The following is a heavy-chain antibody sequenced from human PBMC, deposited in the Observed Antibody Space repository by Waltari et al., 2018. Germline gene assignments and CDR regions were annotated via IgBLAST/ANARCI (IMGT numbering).Heavy chain of an antibody. V-gene: IGHV4-30-2*01. CDR1: GGSISSGGYY. J-gene: IGHJ6*02. CDR2: IYHSGST. Sequence: QVQLQESGPGLVKPSQTLSLTCTVSGGSISSGGYYWSWIRQPPGKGLEWIGYIYHSGSTDYNPSRKSRVTISVDRSKNQFSLKLSSVTAADTAVYYCARDSLPTSRDWDGMDVWGQGTTVTVSS. CDR3: ARDSLPTSRDWDGMDV. D-gene: IGHD2-2*01.